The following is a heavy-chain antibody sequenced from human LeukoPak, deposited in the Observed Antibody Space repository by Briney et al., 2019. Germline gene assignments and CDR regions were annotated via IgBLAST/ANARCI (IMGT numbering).Heavy chain of an antibody. J-gene: IGHJ6*02. D-gene: IGHD5-12*01. CDR2: IYSGGST. V-gene: IGHV3-53*01. Sequence: PGGSLRLSCAASGFTVSSNYMSWVRQAPGKGLEWVSVIYSGGSTYYADSVKGRFTISRDNSKNTLYLQMNSLRAEGTAVYYCARDLFRGYYYYYGMDVWGQGTTVTVSS. CDR3: ARDLFRGYYYYYGMDV. CDR1: GFTVSSNY.